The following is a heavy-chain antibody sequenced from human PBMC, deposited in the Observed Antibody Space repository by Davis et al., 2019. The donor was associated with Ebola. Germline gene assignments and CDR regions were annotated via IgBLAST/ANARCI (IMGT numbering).Heavy chain of an antibody. CDR1: GFTFRSYW. V-gene: IGHV3-74*01. CDR2: INSDGSTT. CDR3: VRSVEGGIRGVGY. Sequence: HTGGSLRLSCAASGFTFRSYWMHWVRQVPGKGLVWVSRINSDGSTTNYADSVKGRFTISRDNAKNTLYLQMNSLRGEDTAVYHCVRSVEGGIRGVGYWGQGTLVTVSS. J-gene: IGHJ4*02. D-gene: IGHD3-16*01.